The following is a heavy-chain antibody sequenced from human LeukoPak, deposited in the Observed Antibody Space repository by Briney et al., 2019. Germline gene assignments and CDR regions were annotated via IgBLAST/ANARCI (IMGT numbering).Heavy chain of an antibody. V-gene: IGHV4-34*01. Sequence: PSETLSLTCTVSSGSFRTYYWSWIRQPPGKGLEWIGEINHSGSTNYNPSLKSRVTISVDTSKNQFSLKLSSVTAADTAVYYCARGVTDAFDIWGQGTMVTVSS. J-gene: IGHJ3*02. CDR3: ARGVTDAFDI. CDR1: SGSFRTYY. CDR2: INHSGST.